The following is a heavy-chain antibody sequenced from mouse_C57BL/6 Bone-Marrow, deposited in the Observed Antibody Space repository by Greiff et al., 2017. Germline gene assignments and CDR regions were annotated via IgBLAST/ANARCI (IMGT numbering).Heavy chain of an antibody. CDR1: GFTFSDYY. CDR3: ARRWSRMDY. V-gene: IGHV5-12*01. Sequence: EVKLVESGGGLVQPGGSLKLSCAASGFTFSDYYMYWGRQTPEKRLEWVAYISNGGGSTYYPDTVKGRFTISRDNAKNTLYLQMSRLKSEDTAMYYCARRWSRMDYWGQGTSVTVSS. J-gene: IGHJ4*01. D-gene: IGHD1-1*02. CDR2: ISNGGGST.